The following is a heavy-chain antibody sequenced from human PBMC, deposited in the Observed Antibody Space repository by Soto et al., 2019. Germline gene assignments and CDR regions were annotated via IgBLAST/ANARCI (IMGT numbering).Heavy chain of an antibody. CDR2: INPDDSDT. CDR1: GYSFTTYW. Sequence: EVQMVQSGAEVKEPGESLKISCKGYGYSFTTYWIGRVRQMPGKGLEWMGIINPDDSDTRYSPSFQGQVTISADKSISTAYLQWSSLKASDTAMYYCARHAKFGSGWNWFDPWGQGTLVTVSS. CDR3: ARHAKFGSGWNWFDP. J-gene: IGHJ5*02. V-gene: IGHV5-51*01. D-gene: IGHD6-19*01.